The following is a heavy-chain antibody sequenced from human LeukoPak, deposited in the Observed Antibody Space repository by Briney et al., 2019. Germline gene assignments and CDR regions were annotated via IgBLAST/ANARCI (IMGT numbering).Heavy chain of an antibody. J-gene: IGHJ4*02. D-gene: IGHD1-26*01. CDR1: GFSFSDYD. CDR3: ARDKIVGATALDY. CDR2: IKEDESEK. Sequence: GGSLRLSCAAPGFSFSDYDMHWVRQAPGKGLEWVANIKEDESEKYYVDSVKGRFTISRDNAKNSLYLEMNSLRAEDAGVYYCARDKIVGATALDYWGQGTLVTVSS. V-gene: IGHV3-7*01.